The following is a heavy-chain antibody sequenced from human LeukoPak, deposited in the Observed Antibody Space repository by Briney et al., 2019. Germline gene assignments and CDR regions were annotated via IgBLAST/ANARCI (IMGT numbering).Heavy chain of an antibody. CDR2: IGSSGSPI. J-gene: IGHJ4*02. V-gene: IGHV3-48*03. Sequence: GGSLRLSCVASGFTFSTYEMNWVRQAPGKGLEWVSYIGSSGSPIHYADSVKGRFIISRDNAMNSLYLQMNSLRAEDTAVYYCARDDYDSSGYFSPHYIWGQGTLVSVSS. D-gene: IGHD3-22*01. CDR1: GFTFSTYE. CDR3: ARDDYDSSGYFSPHYI.